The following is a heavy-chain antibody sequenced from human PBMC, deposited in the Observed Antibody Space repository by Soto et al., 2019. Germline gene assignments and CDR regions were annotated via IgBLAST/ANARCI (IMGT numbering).Heavy chain of an antibody. CDR1: GYTFTGYA. CDR2: VNAGTGNT. CDR3: ARDPLYYDFWSGSSS. Sequence: QVQLVQSGAEVKKPGASVRISCKASGYTFTGYALHWVRQAPGQRLEWVGWVNAGTGNTRYSENFQGRVTITRDTSASTVYMDLYSLRSDDTALYYCARDPLYYDFWSGSSSWGQGTLVTVSS. J-gene: IGHJ5*02. D-gene: IGHD3-3*01. V-gene: IGHV1-3*01.